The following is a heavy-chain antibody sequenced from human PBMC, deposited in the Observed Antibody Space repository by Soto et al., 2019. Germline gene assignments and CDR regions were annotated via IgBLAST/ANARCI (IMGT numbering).Heavy chain of an antibody. J-gene: IGHJ4*02. CDR1: GGCLSGGGYF. CDR2: IYYSGST. V-gene: IGHV4-31*03. CDR3: ARDLPPGNS. Sequence: TLSLTGTVSGGCLSGGGYFWNWIRQHPGKGLEWIGYIYYSGSTYYNPSLKSRVTISVDMSKKQFSLKLSSVTVADTAVYYCARDLPPGNSWGQGILVTVSS.